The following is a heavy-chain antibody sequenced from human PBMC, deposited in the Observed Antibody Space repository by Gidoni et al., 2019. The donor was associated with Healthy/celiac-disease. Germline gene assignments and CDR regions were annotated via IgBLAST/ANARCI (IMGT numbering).Heavy chain of an antibody. Sequence: QVQLVQSGAEVTKPGASVKVSCKASGYTFTSYYLHWVRQAPGQGLEWLGIINPSGGSTSDAQKFQGRVTMIRDTSTSTVYMELSSLRSEDTAVYYCARAHYYGSGSYEYWGQGTLVTVSS. CDR3: ARAHYYGSGSYEY. J-gene: IGHJ4*02. CDR1: GYTFTSYY. D-gene: IGHD3-10*01. V-gene: IGHV1-46*01. CDR2: INPSGGST.